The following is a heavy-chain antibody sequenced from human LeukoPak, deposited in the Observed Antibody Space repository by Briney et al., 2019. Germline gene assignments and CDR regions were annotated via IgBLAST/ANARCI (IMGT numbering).Heavy chain of an antibody. CDR1: GYTFTSYY. D-gene: IGHD3-22*01. CDR2: INPSGGST. Sequence: ASVKVSRKASGYTFTSYYMHWVRQAPGQGLEWMGIINPSGGSTSYAQKFQGRVTMTRDTSTSTVYMELSSLRSEDTAVYYCARAWYYDSSGYFPDYWGQGTLVTVSS. V-gene: IGHV1-46*01. CDR3: ARAWYYDSSGYFPDY. J-gene: IGHJ4*02.